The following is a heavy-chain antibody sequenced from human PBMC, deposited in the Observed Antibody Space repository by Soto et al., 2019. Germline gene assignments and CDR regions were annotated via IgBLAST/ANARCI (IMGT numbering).Heavy chain of an antibody. CDR2: ISAYNGNT. D-gene: IGHD3-10*01. V-gene: IGHV1-18*01. CDR3: ARDVRSLYYYGMDV. Sequence: ASVKVSCKACGYTITSYGISWVRQAPGQGLEWMGWISAYNGNTNYAQKLQGRVTMTTDTSTSTAYMELRSLRSDDTAVYYCARDVRSLYYYGMDVWGQGTTVTVSS. J-gene: IGHJ6*02. CDR1: GYTITSYG.